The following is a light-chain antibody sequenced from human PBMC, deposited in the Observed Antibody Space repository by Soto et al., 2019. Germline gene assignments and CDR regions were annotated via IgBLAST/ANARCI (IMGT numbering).Light chain of an antibody. CDR3: QQFNSYPIT. CDR2: AAS. J-gene: IGKJ5*01. CDR1: QDISSH. V-gene: IGKV1-9*01. Sequence: EIQLTQSSSFVSASVGDRVTITCWASQDISSHLAWYQQKPGKVPRLLISAASTLLSGVPSRFSGSGAGTEFSLTISGLQTEDFATYYCQQFNSYPITFGHGTRLEIK.